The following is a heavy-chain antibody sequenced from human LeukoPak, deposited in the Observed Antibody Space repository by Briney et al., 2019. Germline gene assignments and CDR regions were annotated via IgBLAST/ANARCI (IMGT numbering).Heavy chain of an antibody. D-gene: IGHD5-18*01. CDR2: LTAGGEST. CDR3: AKDLGYSYGCSDY. Sequence: GGSLRLSCAASGFTFSSYAMSWVRQAPGKGLEWVSSLTAGGESTFYADSVKGRFTISRDNSKDTLYLQMNSLRAEDTAVYYCAKDLGYSYGCSDYWGQGTPVTVSS. V-gene: IGHV3-23*01. J-gene: IGHJ4*02. CDR1: GFTFSSYA.